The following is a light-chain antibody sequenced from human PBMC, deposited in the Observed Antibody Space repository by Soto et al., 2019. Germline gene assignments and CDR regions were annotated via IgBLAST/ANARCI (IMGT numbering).Light chain of an antibody. J-gene: IGKJ2*01. Sequence: DFQMTQSPSSLSASVGDRVTITCRASQGIRNYLAWYQQKPGKVPKLLIYTASTLQSGVPSRFSGSGSGTDLTLTISSLQPEDVATYYCQKYSGPPYTFGQGTKLEIK. V-gene: IGKV1-27*01. CDR1: QGIRNY. CDR2: TAS. CDR3: QKYSGPPYT.